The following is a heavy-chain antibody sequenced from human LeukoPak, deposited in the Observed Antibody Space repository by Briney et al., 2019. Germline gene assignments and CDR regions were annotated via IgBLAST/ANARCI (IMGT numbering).Heavy chain of an antibody. CDR1: GITFSGYG. CDR3: ARAPSEIGGYYPEYFRH. V-gene: IGHV3-74*01. D-gene: IGHD3-22*01. Sequence: PGGSLRLSCEASGITFSGYGMSWVRQAPGKGLVWVSRIKSDGSTRYADSVKGRFTVSRDNAKNTVSLQMNSLRAEDTGVYYCARAPSEIGGYYPEYFRHWGQGTLVIVSS. CDR2: IKSDGST. J-gene: IGHJ1*01.